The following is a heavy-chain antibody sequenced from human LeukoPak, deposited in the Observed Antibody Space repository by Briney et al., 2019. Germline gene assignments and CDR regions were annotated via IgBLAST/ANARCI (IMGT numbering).Heavy chain of an antibody. CDR2: ISYDGSNK. J-gene: IGHJ6*02. CDR3: ARDKNYYYGMDV. Sequence: GGSLRLSCAASGFTFSSYAMHWVRQAPGKGLEWVAVISYDGSNKYYADSVKGRFTISRDNSKNTLYLQMNSLRAEDTAVYYCARDKNYYYGMDVWGQGTTVTVSS. V-gene: IGHV3-30-3*01. CDR1: GFTFSSYA.